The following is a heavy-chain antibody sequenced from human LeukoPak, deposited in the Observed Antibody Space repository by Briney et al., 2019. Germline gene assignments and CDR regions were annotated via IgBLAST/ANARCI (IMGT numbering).Heavy chain of an antibody. CDR1: GGSVSSGSYY. Sequence: SETLSLTCTVSGGSVSSGSYYWSWIRQPPGKGLEWIGYIYYSGSTNYNPSLKSRVSISVDTSKNQFSLKLSSVAAADTAVYYCARDRQYYYDSSGYYSTYYFDYWGQGTLVTVSS. CDR2: IYYSGST. V-gene: IGHV4-61*01. J-gene: IGHJ4*02. CDR3: ARDRQYYYDSSGYYSTYYFDY. D-gene: IGHD3-22*01.